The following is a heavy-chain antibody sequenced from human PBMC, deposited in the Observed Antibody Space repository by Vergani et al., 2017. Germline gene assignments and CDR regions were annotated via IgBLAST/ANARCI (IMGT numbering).Heavy chain of an antibody. CDR1: GGTFSSYA. V-gene: IGHV1-18*01. CDR2: ISAYNGNT. D-gene: IGHD3-10*01. Sequence: QVQLVQSGAEVKKPGSSVKVSCKASGGTFSSYAISWVRQAPGQGLEWMGWISAYNGNTNYAQKLQGRVTMTTDTSTSTAYMELRSLRSDDTAVYYCARDLLVGMGVEGVYFQHWGQGTLVTGSS. CDR3: ARDLLVGMGVEGVYFQH. J-gene: IGHJ1*01.